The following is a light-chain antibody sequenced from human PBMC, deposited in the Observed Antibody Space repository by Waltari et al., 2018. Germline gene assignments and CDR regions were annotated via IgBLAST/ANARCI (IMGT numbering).Light chain of an antibody. CDR1: SSDVGAYNY. CDR3: SSTAGDYTWV. V-gene: IGLV2-11*01. Sequence: QSALTQPRSVSGSPGQSVAISCTGTSSDVGAYNYVPWYQHHPGKAPKLIIFDVSKRPSGVPDRFSGSKSGNTASLTISGLQGEDEADYYCSSTAGDYTWVFGGGTKLTVL. J-gene: IGLJ3*02. CDR2: DVS.